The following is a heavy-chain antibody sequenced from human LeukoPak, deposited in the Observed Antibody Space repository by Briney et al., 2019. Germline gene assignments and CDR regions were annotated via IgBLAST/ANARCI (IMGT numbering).Heavy chain of an antibody. CDR1: GYTFTDYY. CDR3: ARVVAGNWFDP. CDR2: TNYYRGGT. J-gene: IGHJ5*02. Sequence: AAVTVTLTSSGYTFTDYYMHWVRQAPAQGLEWVGCTNYYRGGTNYVHKFRGRVTMTRDTSITKAYVEVSRLRSDDTAVYYCARVVAGNWFDPGGEGTLVTVSS. D-gene: IGHD6-19*01. V-gene: IGHV1-2*02.